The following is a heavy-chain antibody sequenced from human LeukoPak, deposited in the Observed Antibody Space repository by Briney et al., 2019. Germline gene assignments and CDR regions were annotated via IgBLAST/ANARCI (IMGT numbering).Heavy chain of an antibody. CDR3: AKASLGRYCSGGSCYKGGFGY. J-gene: IGHJ4*02. Sequence: PGGSLRLSCAASGFTFSSYAMTWVRQAPGKGLEWVSAISGSGGSTYYADSVKGRFTISRDNSRNTLYLQMNSLRVEDTALYYCAKASLGRYCSGGSCYKGGFGYWGQGTLVTVSS. D-gene: IGHD2-15*01. CDR2: ISGSGGST. V-gene: IGHV3-23*01. CDR1: GFTFSSYA.